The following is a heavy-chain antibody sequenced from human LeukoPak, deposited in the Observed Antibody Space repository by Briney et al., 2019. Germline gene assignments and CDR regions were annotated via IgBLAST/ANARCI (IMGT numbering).Heavy chain of an antibody. V-gene: IGHV1-18*01. CDR1: RYTFTNYG. CDR3: AISQGSYYDTSGYLGGDY. Sequence: ASVKVSCKASRYTFTNYGIFWVRQAPGQGLGWMGWISAYSGNTNYAQKLQGRVTMTTETSTSTAYMELESLRSDDTAVYYCAISQGSYYDTSGYLGGDYWGQGTLVTVSS. D-gene: IGHD3-22*01. CDR2: ISAYSGNT. J-gene: IGHJ4*02.